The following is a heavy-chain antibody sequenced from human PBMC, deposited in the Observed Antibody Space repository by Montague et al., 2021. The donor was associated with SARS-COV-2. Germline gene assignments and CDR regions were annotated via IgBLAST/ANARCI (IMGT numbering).Heavy chain of an antibody. Sequence: TLSLTCTVSGGSISSGSYYWTWIRQPAGKGLEWIGRIYTSGSANYNASLKSRVTISLDTSKNQFSLKLSSVTAADTAVYYCARDRARDDASDYSGVYFYYGMDVWGQGTTVTVSS. CDR1: GGSISSGSYY. V-gene: IGHV4-61*02. CDR3: ARDRARDDASDYSGVYFYYGMDV. D-gene: IGHD3-22*01. CDR2: IYTSGSA. J-gene: IGHJ6*02.